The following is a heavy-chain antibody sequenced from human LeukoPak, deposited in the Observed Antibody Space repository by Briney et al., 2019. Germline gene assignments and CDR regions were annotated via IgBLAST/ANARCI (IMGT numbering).Heavy chain of an antibody. Sequence: KTSETLSLTCTVSGGSISSSSYFWGWIRQPPGKGLERIGSIYCSRSTYYYPSLMSRVTISADTSRNQFSLKLSSVTAADTAVHYCARAFYSSGWFFDYWGQGTLITVSS. CDR3: ARAFYSSGWFFDY. V-gene: IGHV4-39*01. CDR1: GGSISSSSYF. J-gene: IGHJ4*02. CDR2: IYCSRST. D-gene: IGHD6-19*01.